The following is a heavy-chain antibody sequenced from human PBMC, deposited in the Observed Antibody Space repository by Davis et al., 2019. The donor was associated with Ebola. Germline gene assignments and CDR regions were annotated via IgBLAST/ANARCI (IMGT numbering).Heavy chain of an antibody. Sequence: PGGSLRLSCAASGFTFSSYGMHWVRQAPGKGLEWVSYISSSSSTIYYADSVKGRFTISRDNAKNTLYLQMNSLRAEDTAVYYCASVGFDLWGRGTLVTVSS. CDR2: ISSSSSTI. CDR1: GFTFSSYG. J-gene: IGHJ2*01. V-gene: IGHV3-48*04. CDR3: ASVGFDL. D-gene: IGHD2-15*01.